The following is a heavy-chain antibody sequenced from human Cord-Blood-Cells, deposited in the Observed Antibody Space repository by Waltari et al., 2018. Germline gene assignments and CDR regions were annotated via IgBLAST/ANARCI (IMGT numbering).Heavy chain of an antibody. CDR1: GGTFSSYA. CDR2: TIPIFCTA. Sequence: QVQLVQSGAEVKKPGSSVKVSCKASGGTFSSYATSWVRQAPGQGLEWMGGTIPIFCTANYAHKFKGRVTITADESTSTAYMELGSLRSDVTAVYYFARGQGSDFWIGYDAFDIWGQGTMLTVSS. J-gene: IGHJ3*02. CDR3: ARGQGSDFWIGYDAFDI. V-gene: IGHV1-69*12. D-gene: IGHD3-3*01.